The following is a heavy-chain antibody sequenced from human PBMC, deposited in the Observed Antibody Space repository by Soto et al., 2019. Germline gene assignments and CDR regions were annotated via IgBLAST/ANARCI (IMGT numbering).Heavy chain of an antibody. V-gene: IGHV1-18*01. Sequence: GASVKVSCKASGYTFTSYGISWARQAPGQGLEWMGWISAYNGNTNYAQKLQGRVTMTTDTSTSTAYMELRSLRSDDTAVYYCASGGQSVRYCSSTSCYPPPYVYYGMDVWGQGTTVTVSS. CDR3: ASGGQSVRYCSSTSCYPPPYVYYGMDV. D-gene: IGHD2-2*01. CDR2: ISAYNGNT. J-gene: IGHJ6*02. CDR1: GYTFTSYG.